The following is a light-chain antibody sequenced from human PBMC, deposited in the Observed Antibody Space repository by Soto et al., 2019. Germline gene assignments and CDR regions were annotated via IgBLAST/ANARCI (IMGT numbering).Light chain of an antibody. J-gene: IGKJ1*01. CDR1: QSLLYTSNNKIY. V-gene: IGKV4-1*01. CDR3: QQYYGPPRT. Sequence: DIVMTQSPDSLAVSLGERATINCKSSQSLLYTSNNKIYLAWYQQKPGQPPKLLISWASIRESGVPDRFSGSGSGTEFTLTISSLQAEDVAVYYCQQYYGPPRTFGQGTKVEIK. CDR2: WAS.